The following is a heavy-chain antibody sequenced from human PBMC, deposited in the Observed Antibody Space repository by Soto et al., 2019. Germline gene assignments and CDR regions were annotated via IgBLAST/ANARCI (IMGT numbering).Heavy chain of an antibody. Sequence: QVQLVESGGGVVQPGDSLRLSCAASGFMFSGYGMHWIRQAPGKGLEWVAVIPHDGSEKYYGDSVKGRCTVSRDNSNNTLFLQIGSLRAEDTAVYYCAKLVGGVKAIGAPGDWLDPWGQGTLVTVSS. J-gene: IGHJ5*02. CDR2: IPHDGSEK. D-gene: IGHD3-3*01. V-gene: IGHV3-30*18. CDR1: GFMFSGYG. CDR3: AKLVGGVKAIGAPGDWLDP.